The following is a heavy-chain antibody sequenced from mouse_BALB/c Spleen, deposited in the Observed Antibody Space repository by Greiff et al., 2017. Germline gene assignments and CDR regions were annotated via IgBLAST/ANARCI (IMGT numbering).Heavy chain of an antibody. D-gene: IGHD1-1*01. Sequence: EVQLQQSGAELVKPGASVKLSCTASGFNIKDTYMHWVKQRPEQGLEWIGRIDPANGNTKYDPKFQGKATITADTSSNTAYLQLSSLTSEDTAVYYCASYYYGTLYAMDYWGQGTSVTVSS. CDR1: GFNIKDTY. CDR3: ASYYYGTLYAMDY. CDR2: IDPANGNT. J-gene: IGHJ4*01. V-gene: IGHV14-3*02.